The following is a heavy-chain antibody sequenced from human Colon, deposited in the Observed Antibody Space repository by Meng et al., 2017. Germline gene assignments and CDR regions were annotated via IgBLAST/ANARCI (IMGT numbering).Heavy chain of an antibody. CDR3: ARVNGDFDEAWFDP. V-gene: IGHV4-61*03. J-gene: IGHJ5*02. Sequence: RGVLRPLEPLSLTCSVPGAPGSSDSHYWSWIRQSPGKGLDWIGYIYYTGNTNYNPSLASRVSMSLDTSKNHFSLHLTSVTAADTAIYYCARVNGDFDEAWFDPWGQGTLVTVSS. CDR2: IYYTGNT. D-gene: IGHD4-17*01. CDR1: GAPGSSDSHY.